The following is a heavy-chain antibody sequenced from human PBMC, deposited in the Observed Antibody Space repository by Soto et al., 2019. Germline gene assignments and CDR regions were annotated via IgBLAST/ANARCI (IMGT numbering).Heavy chain of an antibody. CDR3: ARGGRGYSGYDHYYYYMDV. CDR2: ISAYNGNT. J-gene: IGHJ6*03. D-gene: IGHD5-12*01. Sequence: ASVKVSCKASGYTFTSYGISWVRQAPGQGLEWKGWISAYNGNTNYAQKNQGRVTITTDTSTSTAYIELSSLRSEDTAVYYCARGGRGYSGYDHYYYYMDVWGKGTTVTVSS. V-gene: IGHV1-18*01. CDR1: GYTFTSYG.